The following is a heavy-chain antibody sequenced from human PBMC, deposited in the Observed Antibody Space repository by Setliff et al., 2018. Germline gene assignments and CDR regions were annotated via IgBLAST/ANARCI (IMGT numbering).Heavy chain of an antibody. Sequence: SETLSLTCAVSGYSISSGNYWGWIRQPPGKGLEWIGEINHSGSTNYNPSLKSRVTISVDTSKNQFSLKLSSVTAADTAVYYCAREWGSNGWAFDIWGQGTMVTVSS. J-gene: IGHJ3*02. CDR2: INHSGST. CDR1: GYSISSGNY. D-gene: IGHD3-16*01. V-gene: IGHV4-38-2*02. CDR3: AREWGSNGWAFDI.